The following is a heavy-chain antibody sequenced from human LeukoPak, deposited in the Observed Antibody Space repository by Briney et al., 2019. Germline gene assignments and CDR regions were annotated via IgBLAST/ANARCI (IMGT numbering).Heavy chain of an antibody. D-gene: IGHD1-26*01. CDR2: INPNRGGT. CDR3: ARGRVGATVFVY. J-gene: IGHJ4*02. CDR1: GYTFTGYY. Sequence: GASVKVSCKASGYTFTGYYMHWVRQAPGQGLEWMGWINPNRGGTNYAQKVQGRVTMTRDTSISTAYMELSSMRSEDTSVYYGARGRVGATVFVYWGQGTLVTVSS. V-gene: IGHV1-2*02.